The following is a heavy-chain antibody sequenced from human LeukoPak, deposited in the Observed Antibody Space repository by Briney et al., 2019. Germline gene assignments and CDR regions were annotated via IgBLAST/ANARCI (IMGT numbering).Heavy chain of an antibody. V-gene: IGHV3-66*01. CDR2: IYSGGST. CDR1: GFTVSSNY. Sequence: PGGSLRLSCAASGFTVSSNYMSWVRQASGKGLEWVSVIYSGGSTYYADSVKGRFTISRDNSKNTLYLQMNSLRAEDTAVYYCARDRRITFGGSQFPSPQFDPWGQGTLVTVSS. CDR3: ARDRRITFGGSQFPSPQFDP. J-gene: IGHJ5*02. D-gene: IGHD3-16*01.